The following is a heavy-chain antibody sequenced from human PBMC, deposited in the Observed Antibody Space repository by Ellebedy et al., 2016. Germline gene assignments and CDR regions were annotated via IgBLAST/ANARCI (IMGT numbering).Heavy chain of an antibody. CDR2: YDPEVGKT. D-gene: IGHD4-17*01. Sequence: ASVKVSCKVSGYPLTEMSMHWVRQSPGKGLEWMGGYDPEVGKTVYAQRFQARLTMTEDASADTAYMELSSLRSEETAVYFCATGDYGDYGLVWGQGTKVTVSS. V-gene: IGHV1-24*01. CDR3: ATGDYGDYGLV. J-gene: IGHJ3*01. CDR1: GYPLTEMS.